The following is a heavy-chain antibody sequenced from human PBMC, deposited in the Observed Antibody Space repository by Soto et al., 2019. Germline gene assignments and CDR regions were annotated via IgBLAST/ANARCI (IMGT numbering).Heavy chain of an antibody. CDR1: ETTFTDYY. J-gene: IGHJ4*02. D-gene: IGHD2-21*02. CDR2: INPNTGGT. Sequence: QVHLVQSGAEVKKPGASVKVSCKASETTFTDYYIFWVRQARGQGLEWMGWINPNTGGTGSAEKFRGRVTMTRDTSITTAYMDLRRLTSDDTAVYYCATTGGDMSSFDHWGQGTLLTVSS. V-gene: IGHV1-2*02. CDR3: ATTGGDMSSFDH.